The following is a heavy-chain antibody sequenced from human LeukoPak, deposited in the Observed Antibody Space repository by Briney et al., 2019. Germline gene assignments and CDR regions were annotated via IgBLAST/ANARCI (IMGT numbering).Heavy chain of an antibody. CDR1: GFTSNSYE. Sequence: GGSLRLSCAASGFTSNSYEMNWVRQAPGKGLEWISYISSRGSTIYYADSVKGRFTISRDNAKNSLSLQMNSLRAEDTAVYYCARFGIVASDAVDYWGQGTLVTVPS. CDR2: ISSRGSTI. D-gene: IGHD3-22*01. V-gene: IGHV3-48*03. J-gene: IGHJ4*02. CDR3: ARFGIVASDAVDY.